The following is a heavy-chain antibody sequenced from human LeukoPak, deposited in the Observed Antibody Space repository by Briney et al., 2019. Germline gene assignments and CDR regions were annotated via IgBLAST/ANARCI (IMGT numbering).Heavy chain of an antibody. Sequence: ASVRVSCEVSGYTLTELSMHGVRQAPGKGREWMGGFDPEDGETLYAQKFQGSVTMTEDTSTDTAYMELSSLRSEDTAVYDCATAGAYGDYPGGWLDYWGQGTLVTVSS. J-gene: IGHJ4*02. D-gene: IGHD4-17*01. V-gene: IGHV1-24*01. CDR3: ATAGAYGDYPGGWLDY. CDR2: FDPEDGET. CDR1: GYTLTELS.